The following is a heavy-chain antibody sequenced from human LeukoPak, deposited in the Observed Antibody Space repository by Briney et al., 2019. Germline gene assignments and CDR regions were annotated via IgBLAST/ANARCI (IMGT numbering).Heavy chain of an antibody. V-gene: IGHV3-23*01. CDR2: ICGGDT. CDR3: AKDGQSFNSMWDYLDS. D-gene: IGHD1-26*01. J-gene: IGHJ4*02. Sequence: PGGSLRLSCAASGFDFSTYAMSWVRQAPGKGLEWVSGICGGDTHYADSVKGRFTISRDNSKSTVELHMSSLRVEDTAVYYCAKDGQSFNSMWDYLDSWGRGTLVTVSS. CDR1: GFDFSTYA.